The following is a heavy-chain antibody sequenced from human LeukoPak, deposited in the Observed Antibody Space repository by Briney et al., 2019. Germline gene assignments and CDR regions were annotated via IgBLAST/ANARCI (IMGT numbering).Heavy chain of an antibody. CDR1: GGSISNTNW. CDR2: VNLQGST. J-gene: IGHJ4*02. V-gene: IGHV4-4*02. Sequence: PSGTLSLTCGVSGGSISNTNWWTWVRQPPGKGLEWIGEVNLQGSTNYNPSLKSRVAISVDKSENHISLKLTSVTAADTAVYYCARGPYYYDSSGYSIDYWGQGTLVTVSS. D-gene: IGHD3-22*01. CDR3: ARGPYYYDSSGYSIDY.